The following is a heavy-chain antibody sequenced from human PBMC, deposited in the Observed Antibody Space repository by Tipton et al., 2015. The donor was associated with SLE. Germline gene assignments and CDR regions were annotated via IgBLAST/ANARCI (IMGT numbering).Heavy chain of an antibody. Sequence: TLSLTCTIFGDSISSYYWNWIRQPPGKGLEWIGYIYYTGSTNYNPSNYNPSLKSRVTISVDTSKNQFSLKLSSVTAADTAVYYCARGIYSSSSLYYYYYMDVWGKGTTVTVSS. CDR2: IYYTGSTNYNPS. CDR1: GDSISSYY. J-gene: IGHJ6*03. D-gene: IGHD6-6*01. V-gene: IGHV4-59*01. CDR3: ARGIYSSSSLYYYYYMDV.